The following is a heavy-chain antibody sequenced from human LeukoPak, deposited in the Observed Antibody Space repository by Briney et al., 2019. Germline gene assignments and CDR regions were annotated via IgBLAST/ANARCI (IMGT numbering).Heavy chain of an antibody. J-gene: IGHJ4*02. D-gene: IGHD5-12*01. CDR1: GFTLSSYA. CDR3: AKDVAATISSGGYYFDL. CDR2: ICGSDGSK. V-gene: IGHV3-23*01. Sequence: PGGSLRLSLAGSGFTLSSYAMRWVRQAPGEGLELGPGICGSDGSKYYADSVKGRFTISRDSFSNRLYLQMNSLRAEDTAKYYCAKDVAATISSGGYYFDLWGRGTLVTVSS.